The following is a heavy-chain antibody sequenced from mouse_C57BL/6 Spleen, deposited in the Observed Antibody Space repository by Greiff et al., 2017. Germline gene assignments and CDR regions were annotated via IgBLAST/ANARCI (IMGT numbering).Heavy chain of an antibody. Sequence: VQLQQSGPELVKPGASVKISCKASGYSFTDFNMNWVKQSNGKRLEWIGVINPNYGTTSFNQKFKGKATLTVDQSYSTAYMQLNSLTSEDSAVYYCARYPLLRYPYAMDYWGQGTSVTVSS. J-gene: IGHJ4*01. V-gene: IGHV1-39*01. CDR2: INPNYGTT. CDR3: ARYPLLRYPYAMDY. D-gene: IGHD1-1*01. CDR1: GYSFTDFN.